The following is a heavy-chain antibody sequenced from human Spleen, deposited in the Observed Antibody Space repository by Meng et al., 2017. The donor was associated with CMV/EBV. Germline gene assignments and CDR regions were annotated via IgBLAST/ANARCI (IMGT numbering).Heavy chain of an antibody. CDR3: ARSRTGVFGYFDL. CDR2: INPDSGGT. D-gene: IGHD7-27*01. J-gene: IGHJ2*01. Sequence: QVQLVQSGAEVKKPGASVKASCKSSGYTFTDYYIHWVRQAPGKGLEWMGRINPDSGGTDYSQNFQGRVTMTRETSISTVYMELSSLRSDDTAVYYCARSRTGVFGYFDLWGRGTLVTVSS. CDR1: GYTFTDYY. V-gene: IGHV1-2*06.